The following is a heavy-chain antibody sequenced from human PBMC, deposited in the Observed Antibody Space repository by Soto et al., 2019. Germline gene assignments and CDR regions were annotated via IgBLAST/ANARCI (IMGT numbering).Heavy chain of an antibody. D-gene: IGHD6-13*01. V-gene: IGHV3-21*01. J-gene: IGHJ3*02. CDR2: ISSSSYI. CDR1: GFTFSSYS. Sequence: PGGSLRLSCAASGFTFSSYSMNWVRQAPGKGLEWVSSISSSSYIYYADSVKGRFTISRDNAKNSLYLQMNSLRAEDTAVYYCARESAAGSAFDIWGQGTMVTVSS. CDR3: ARESAAGSAFDI.